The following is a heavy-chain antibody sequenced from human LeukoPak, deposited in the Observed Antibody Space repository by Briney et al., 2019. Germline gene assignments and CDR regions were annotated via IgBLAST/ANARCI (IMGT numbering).Heavy chain of an antibody. J-gene: IGHJ4*02. CDR3: AKRDSSGWYSSFDY. V-gene: IGHV3-23*01. Sequence: GGSLRLSCAASGFTFSSYAMTWVRQAPGKGLEWVSLISDNGDSTYYEDSVKGRFTISRDNSKNTLYLQMNSLRAEDTAVYYCAKRDSSGWYSSFDYWGQGTLVTVSS. CDR1: GFTFSSYA. CDR2: ISDNGDST. D-gene: IGHD6-19*01.